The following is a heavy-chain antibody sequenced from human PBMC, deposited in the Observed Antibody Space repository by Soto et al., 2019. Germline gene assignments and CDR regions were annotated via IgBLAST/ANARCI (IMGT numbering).Heavy chain of an antibody. J-gene: IGHJ5*02. CDR1: VWNFSNYR. D-gene: IGHD4-4*01. CDR2: IYPGDSDT. Sequence: ESEPISGKGSVWNFSNYRLARVRQMPGKGLEWMGIIYPGDSDTRYSPSFQGQVTISADKSISTAYLQWSSLKASATAMYYCVRFYSHVDPWGQGTQVTVTS. V-gene: IGHV5-51*01. CDR3: VRFYSHVDP.